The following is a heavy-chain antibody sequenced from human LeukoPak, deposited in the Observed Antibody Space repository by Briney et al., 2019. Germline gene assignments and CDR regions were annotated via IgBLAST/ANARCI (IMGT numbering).Heavy chain of an antibody. D-gene: IGHD3-22*01. CDR2: ITLSSTTI. CDR1: GFTFNNYN. J-gene: IGHJ4*02. V-gene: IGHV3-48*01. CDR3: ARAPHFFDTSGSRYYFDY. Sequence: GGSLRLSCAASGFTFNNYNMNWVRQAPGKGLEWVSYITLSSTTIYYADSVKGRFTISRDNAKNSLYLQMNSLRAEDTAVYYCARAPHFFDTSGSRYYFDYWGQGALVTVSS.